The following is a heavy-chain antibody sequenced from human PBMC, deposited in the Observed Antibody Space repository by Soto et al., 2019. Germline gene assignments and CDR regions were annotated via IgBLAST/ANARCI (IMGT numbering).Heavy chain of an antibody. J-gene: IGHJ6*01. CDR3: AGSFSGRGGMDV. Sequence: SRTLSLTCAISGDSVSSNSAAWNWIRQSPSRGLEWLGRTYYRSKWYNDYAVSVKSRLTINPDTSKHQFSLQLNSVSPEDTAVYYCAGSFSGRGGMDVWGPGTSVTVSS. D-gene: IGHD3-10*01. CDR2: TYYRSKWYN. CDR1: GDSVSSNSAA. V-gene: IGHV6-1*01.